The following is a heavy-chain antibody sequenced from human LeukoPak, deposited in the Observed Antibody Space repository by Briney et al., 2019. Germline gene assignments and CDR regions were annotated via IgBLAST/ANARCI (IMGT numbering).Heavy chain of an antibody. V-gene: IGHV3-7*01. CDR2: IKQDGSEK. CDR1: GCTFSSYW. Sequence: GGSLRLSCAASGCTFSSYWMSWVRQAPGKGLEWVANIKQDGSEKYYVDSVKGRFTISRDNAKNSLYLQMNSLRAEDTAVYYCARDLSSSWYGLDYWGQGTLVTVSS. J-gene: IGHJ4*02. CDR3: ARDLSSSWYGLDY. D-gene: IGHD6-13*01.